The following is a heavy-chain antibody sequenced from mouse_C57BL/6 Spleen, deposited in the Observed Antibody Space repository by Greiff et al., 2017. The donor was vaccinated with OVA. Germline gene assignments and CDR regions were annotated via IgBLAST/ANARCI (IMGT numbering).Heavy chain of an antibody. CDR1: GYSITSGYD. Sequence: EVKLVESGPGMVKPSQSLSLTCTVTGYSITSGYDWHWIRHFPGNKLEWMGYISYSGSTNYNPSLKSRISITHDTSKNHFFLKLNSVTTEDTATYYCARDRYYGSSYEGYFDVWGTGTTVTVSS. CDR2: ISYSGST. J-gene: IGHJ1*03. V-gene: IGHV3-1*01. CDR3: ARDRYYGSSYEGYFDV. D-gene: IGHD1-1*01.